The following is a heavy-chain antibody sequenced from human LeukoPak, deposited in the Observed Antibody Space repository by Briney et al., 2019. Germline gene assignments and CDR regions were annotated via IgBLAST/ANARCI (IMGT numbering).Heavy chain of an antibody. CDR3: AKHTVTTFGSDY. CDR2: IAIDGINK. D-gene: IGHD4-17*01. Sequence: GGSLRLSCATSGFTFSNYAIHWVRQAPGKGLEWVAVIAIDGINKFYADSVKGRFTISRDNSKNTLYLQMSSLRAEDTAVYYCAKHTVTTFGSDYWGQGTLVTVSS. V-gene: IGHV3-30-3*02. J-gene: IGHJ4*02. CDR1: GFTFSNYA.